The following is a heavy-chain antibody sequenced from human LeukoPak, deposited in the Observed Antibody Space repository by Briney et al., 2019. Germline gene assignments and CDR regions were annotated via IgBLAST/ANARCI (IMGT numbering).Heavy chain of an antibody. CDR2: FLRTGSSV. D-gene: IGHD6-19*01. J-gene: IGHJ4*02. V-gene: IGHV3-23*05. Sequence: GGSLRLSCVVSGFTLTSYSMTWVRQAPGQGLEWVSSFLRTGSSVYYAGSVKGRFTISRDNSKNTLYLQMNSLRAEDTAVYYCAKGKWLAYWGQGTLVTVSS. CDR3: AKGKWLAY. CDR1: GFTLTSYS.